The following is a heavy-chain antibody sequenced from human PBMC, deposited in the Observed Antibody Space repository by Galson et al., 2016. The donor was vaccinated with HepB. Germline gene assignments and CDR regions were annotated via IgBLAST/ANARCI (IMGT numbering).Heavy chain of an antibody. CDR1: GYTFTSYY. V-gene: IGHV1-46*01. CDR3: AIHYDSRGFSASVYAFDI. J-gene: IGHJ3*02. Sequence: SVKVSCKASGYTFTSYYMTWVRQVPGQGLEFMGTINPSESATTYAQNFQGRVTMTRDTSTSTVYMDLSSLRSEDTAVYYCAIHYDSRGFSASVYAFDIWGQGKMGTVSA. CDR2: INPSESAT. D-gene: IGHD3-22*01.